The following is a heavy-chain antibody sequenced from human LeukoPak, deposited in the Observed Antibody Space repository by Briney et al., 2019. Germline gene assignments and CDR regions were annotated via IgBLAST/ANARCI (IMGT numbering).Heavy chain of an antibody. CDR2: ISGSGGST. CDR3: AKRITVVARDAFDI. Sequence: PGGSLRLSCAASGFTFSTYAMSWVRQAPGKGLEWVSSISGSGGSTFYADSVKGRFTISRDNSKNTLYLQVNSLRVEDTTIYYCAKRITVVARDAFDIWGQGTMVTVSS. J-gene: IGHJ3*02. V-gene: IGHV3-23*01. D-gene: IGHD1-14*01. CDR1: GFTFSTYA.